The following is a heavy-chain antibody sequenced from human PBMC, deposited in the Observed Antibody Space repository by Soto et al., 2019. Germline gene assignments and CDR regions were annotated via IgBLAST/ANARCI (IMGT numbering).Heavy chain of an antibody. CDR2: IYYSGST. D-gene: IGHD2-15*01. CDR3: ARERYCSGGSCYSLNWFDP. Sequence: QVQLQESGPGLVKPSQTLSLTCTVSGGSISSGDYYWSWIRQPPGKGLEWIGYIYYSGSTYYNPSLKSRVTISVDTSKNQFSLKLSSVTAADTAVYYCARERYCSGGSCYSLNWFDPWGQGTLVTVSS. V-gene: IGHV4-30-4*01. J-gene: IGHJ5*02. CDR1: GGSISSGDYY.